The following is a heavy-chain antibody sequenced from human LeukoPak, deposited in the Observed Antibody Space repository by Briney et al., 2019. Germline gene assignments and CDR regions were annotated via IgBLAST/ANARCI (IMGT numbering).Heavy chain of an antibody. D-gene: IGHD6-13*01. CDR1: GDSVSSNSAA. J-gene: IGHJ5*02. V-gene: IGHV6-1*01. CDR2: TYYRSKWYN. CDR3: ARVYRGIAATLNWFDP. Sequence: SQTPSLTCAISGDSVSSNSAAWNWIRQSPSRGLEWLGRTYYRSKWYNDYAVSVKSRITINPDTSKNQFSLQLNSVTPEDTAVYYCARVYRGIAATLNWFDPWGQGTLVTVSS.